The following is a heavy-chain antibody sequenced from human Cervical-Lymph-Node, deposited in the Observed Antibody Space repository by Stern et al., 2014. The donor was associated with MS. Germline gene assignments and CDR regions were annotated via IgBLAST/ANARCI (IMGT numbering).Heavy chain of an antibody. Sequence: QVTLRESGPTLMKPTQTITLTCTFSGFSLSTSGVGVGWIRQPPGKALEWLAFIYWDGDQAYSPSLKSRLTITKDTSKNQVVLTMTNVDPVDTATYHCAHISMFYYYGMDVWGQGITVTVSS. J-gene: IGHJ6*02. CDR1: GFSLSTSGVG. V-gene: IGHV2-5*02. CDR3: AHISMFYYYGMDV. CDR2: IYWDGDQ. D-gene: IGHD3-10*02.